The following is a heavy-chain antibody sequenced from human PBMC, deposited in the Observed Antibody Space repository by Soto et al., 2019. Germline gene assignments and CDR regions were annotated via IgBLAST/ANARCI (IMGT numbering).Heavy chain of an antibody. CDR3: ARCGEGPENWFYP. Sequence: SETLSLTCTVSVGSISSYYWSWIRQPPGKGLEWIGYIYYSGSTNYNPSLKSRVTISVDTSKNQFSLKLSSVTAADTAVYYCARCGEGPENWFYPWGQGTLVTSPQ. CDR2: IYYSGST. CDR1: VGSISSYY. V-gene: IGHV4-59*01. J-gene: IGHJ5*02. D-gene: IGHD4-17*01.